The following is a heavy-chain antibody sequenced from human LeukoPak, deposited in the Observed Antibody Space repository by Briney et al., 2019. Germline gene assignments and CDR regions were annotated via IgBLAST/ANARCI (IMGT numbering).Heavy chain of an antibody. Sequence: GGSLRLSCAASGFAFSSYAMSWVRQAPGKGLEWVSAISGSVGSTYYADSVKGRFTISRDNSKNTLYLQMNSLRAQDTAVYYCAKDSAVAASDAFDSWGQGTMVTVSS. V-gene: IGHV3-23*01. CDR3: AKDSAVAASDAFDS. CDR2: ISGSVGST. CDR1: GFAFSSYA. D-gene: IGHD6-19*01. J-gene: IGHJ3*02.